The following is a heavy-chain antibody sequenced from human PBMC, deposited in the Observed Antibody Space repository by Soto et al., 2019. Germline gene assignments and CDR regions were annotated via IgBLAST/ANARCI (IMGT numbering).Heavy chain of an antibody. D-gene: IGHD3-9*01. Sequence: QLQLQESGPGLVKPSETLSLTCTVSGGSISSSSYYWGWIRQPPGKGLEWIASIYYSGTTYYNPSLKSRVSISVDTSKSQFSLRLSSVTAADTAVYYCASGYYDILTGYYYYFDYWGQGTLVTVSS. CDR3: ASGYYDILTGYYYYFDY. J-gene: IGHJ4*02. CDR1: GGSISSSSYY. V-gene: IGHV4-39*01. CDR2: IYYSGTT.